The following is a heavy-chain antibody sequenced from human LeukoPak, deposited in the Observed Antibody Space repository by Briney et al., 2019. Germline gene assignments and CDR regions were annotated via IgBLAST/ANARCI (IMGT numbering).Heavy chain of an antibody. CDR1: GGSISSGGYY. CDR2: IYHSGST. J-gene: IGHJ5*02. Sequence: SETLSLTCTVSGGSISSGGYYWGWIRQPPGKGLDWIGYIYHSGSTHHNPSLKSRVTISVDRSKNQFSLKLSSVTAADTAVYYCARGIWFGELLSMLSGFDPWGQGTLGTVSS. D-gene: IGHD3-10*01. CDR3: ARGIWFGELLSMLSGFDP. V-gene: IGHV4-30-2*01.